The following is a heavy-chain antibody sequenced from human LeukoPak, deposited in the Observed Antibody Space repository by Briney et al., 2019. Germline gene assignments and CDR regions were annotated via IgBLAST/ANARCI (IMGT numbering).Heavy chain of an antibody. CDR3: ARKSTVTCPDY. Sequence: SETLPLTCAVYGGSFSGYYWSWIRQPPGKGLEWIGEINHSGSTNYNPSLKSRVTISVDTSKNQFSLKLSSVTAADTAVYYCARKSTVTCPDYWGQGTLVTVSS. CDR1: GGSFSGYY. CDR2: INHSGST. D-gene: IGHD4-17*01. V-gene: IGHV4-34*01. J-gene: IGHJ4*02.